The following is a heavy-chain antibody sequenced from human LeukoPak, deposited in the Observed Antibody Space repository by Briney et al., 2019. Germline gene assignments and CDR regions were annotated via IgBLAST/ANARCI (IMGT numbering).Heavy chain of an antibody. V-gene: IGHV3-23*01. D-gene: IGHD3-9*01. J-gene: IGHJ4*02. Sequence: GGSLRLSCAASGFTFSSYAMSWVRQAPGKGLEWVSTLSGSGDSTYYADSVKGRFTISRDNAKNTLYLPMNSLRAEDTAVYYCAKVLSLRDYDWELYVDYWGQGTLVTVSS. CDR2: LSGSGDST. CDR1: GFTFSSYA. CDR3: AKVLSLRDYDWELYVDY.